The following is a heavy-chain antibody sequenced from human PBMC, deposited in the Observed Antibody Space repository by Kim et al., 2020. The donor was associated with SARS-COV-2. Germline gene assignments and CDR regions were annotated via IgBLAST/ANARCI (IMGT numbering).Heavy chain of an antibody. D-gene: IGHD4-17*01. J-gene: IGHJ4*02. CDR2: ISSSSSYI. V-gene: IGHV3-21*01. CDR1: GFTFSSYS. Sequence: GGSLRLSCAASGFTFSSYSMNWVRQAPGKGLEWVSSISSSSSYIYYADSVKGRFTISRDNAKNSLYLQMNSLRAEDTAVYYCARDPPRSHGGVFDYWGQGTLVTVSS. CDR3: ARDPPRSHGGVFDY.